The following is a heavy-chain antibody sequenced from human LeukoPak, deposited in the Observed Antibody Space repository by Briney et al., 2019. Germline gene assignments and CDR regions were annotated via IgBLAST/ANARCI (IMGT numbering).Heavy chain of an antibody. CDR2: VSSDGRNE. CDR3: AREKYCTPTDCLHGRFYFDS. CDR1: GFPFNTCN. D-gene: IGHD2-8*01. Sequence: GGSLRLSCAASGFPFNTCNMHWVRQTPGKGLEWVAVVSSDGRNENYAESVKGRFTISRDNPKNTLYLQMNTLRAEDTAVYYCAREKYCTPTDCLHGRFYFDSWGQGTPVTVPS. J-gene: IGHJ4*02. V-gene: IGHV3-30*04.